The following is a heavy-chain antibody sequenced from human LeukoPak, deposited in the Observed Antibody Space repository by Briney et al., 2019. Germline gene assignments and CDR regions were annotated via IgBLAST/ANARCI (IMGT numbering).Heavy chain of an antibody. CDR1: GYSISSGYY. V-gene: IGHV4-38-2*02. CDR2: IYHSGST. CDR3: ARVGAVAGIDY. J-gene: IGHJ4*02. D-gene: IGHD6-19*01. Sequence: SETLSLTCTVSGYSISSGYYWGWIRQPPGKGLEWIGSIYHSGSTYYNPSLKSRVTISVDTSKNQFSLKLSSVTAADTAVYYCARVGAVAGIDYWGQGTLVTVSS.